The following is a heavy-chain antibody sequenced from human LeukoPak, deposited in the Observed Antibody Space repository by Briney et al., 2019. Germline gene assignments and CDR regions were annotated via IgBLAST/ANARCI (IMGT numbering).Heavy chain of an antibody. CDR2: FDPEDGET. J-gene: IGHJ4*02. CDR1: GYTLTELS. D-gene: IGHD1-7*01. Sequence: ASVKVSCKVSGYTLTELSMHWVRQAPGKGLEGMGGFDPEDGETIYAQKFQGRVTITEDTSTDTAYMELSSMRSEDTAVYYCATLIGTTWYFDYWGQGTLVTVSS. CDR3: ATLIGTTWYFDY. V-gene: IGHV1-24*01.